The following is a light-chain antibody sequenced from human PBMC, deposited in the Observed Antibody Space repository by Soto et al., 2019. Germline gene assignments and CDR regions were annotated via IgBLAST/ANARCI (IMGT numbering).Light chain of an antibody. Sequence: IQMTQSPSSLSASVGDRVTITCRASQGISTYLNWYQQKPGKAPKLLIYATSSLQSGVPSRFSGSGSGTDFSLSIRSLQPEDSATYYCLHDYNYPRTFGQGTKVDIK. CDR2: ATS. CDR3: LHDYNYPRT. V-gene: IGKV1-6*01. J-gene: IGKJ1*01. CDR1: QGISTY.